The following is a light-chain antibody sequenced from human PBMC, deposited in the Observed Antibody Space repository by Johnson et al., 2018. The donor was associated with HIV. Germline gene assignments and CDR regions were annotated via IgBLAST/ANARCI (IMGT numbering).Light chain of an antibody. Sequence: QSVLTQPPSVSAAPGQKVTISCSGSSSNIGNNYVSWYQQLPGTAPKLLIYDNNKRPSGIPDRFSGSKSGTSATLGITGLQTGDEADYYCGTWDSSLSGGGVCGTGTKVTVL. J-gene: IGLJ1*01. V-gene: IGLV1-51*01. CDR3: GTWDSSLSGGGV. CDR2: DNN. CDR1: SSNIGNNY.